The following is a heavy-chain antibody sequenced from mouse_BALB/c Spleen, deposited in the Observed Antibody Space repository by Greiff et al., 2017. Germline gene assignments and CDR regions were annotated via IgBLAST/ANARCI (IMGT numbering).Heavy chain of an antibody. Sequence: EVKVVESGPELVKPGASVKIPCKASGYTFTDYNMDWVKQSHGKSLEWIGDINPNNGGTIYNQKFKGKATLTVDKSSSTAYMELRSLTSEDTAVYYCARGGYYGRRLDYWGQGTTLTVSS. CDR3: ARGGYYGRRLDY. V-gene: IGHV1-18*01. J-gene: IGHJ2*01. CDR1: GYTFTDYN. D-gene: IGHD1-1*01. CDR2: INPNNGGT.